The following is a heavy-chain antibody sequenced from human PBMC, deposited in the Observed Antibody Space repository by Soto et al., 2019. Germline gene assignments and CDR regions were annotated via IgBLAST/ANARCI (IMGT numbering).Heavy chain of an antibody. Sequence: QVQLVQSGAEVRQPASSVKVSCKTSGGTFSSYAISWVRQAPGQGLEWMGGIVPIVGTTTYAQKFQGRVTITADEATSTAYMQLSRLRSDDTAVYYCVRLVAIPGYPDHWGQGTLVTVSS. D-gene: IGHD5-12*01. V-gene: IGHV1-69*12. CDR3: VRLVAIPGYPDH. J-gene: IGHJ4*02. CDR2: IVPIVGTT. CDR1: GGTFSSYA.